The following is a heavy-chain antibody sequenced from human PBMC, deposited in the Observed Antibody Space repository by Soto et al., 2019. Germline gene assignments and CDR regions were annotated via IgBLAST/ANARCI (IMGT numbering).Heavy chain of an antibody. Sequence: QVQLVESGGGVVQPGRSLRLSCAASGFTFSGYAFHWVRQAPGKGLEWVALISFDGRDKSYADSVKGRFTISRDNSKNTVFLQMNSLRAEDTAVYFCARSYCSPASCYNLGGTQYLSYYGMDVWGQGTTVTVS. CDR1: GFTFSGYA. CDR2: ISFDGRDK. D-gene: IGHD2-2*02. J-gene: IGHJ6*02. CDR3: ARSYCSPASCYNLGGTQYLSYYGMDV. V-gene: IGHV3-30*04.